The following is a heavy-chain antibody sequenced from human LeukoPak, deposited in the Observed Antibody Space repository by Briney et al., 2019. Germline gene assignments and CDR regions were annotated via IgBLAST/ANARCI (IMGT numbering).Heavy chain of an antibody. CDR3: AKDGYSGYDVFDY. CDR1: GLIFSSYG. D-gene: IGHD5-12*01. Sequence: GGSLRLSCAASGLIFSSYGMHWVRQAPGKGLEWVAVISYDGSNKYYADSVKGRFTISRDNSKNTLYLQTNSLRAEGTAVYYCAKDGYSGYDVFDYWGQGTLVTVSS. V-gene: IGHV3-30*18. CDR2: ISYDGSNK. J-gene: IGHJ4*02.